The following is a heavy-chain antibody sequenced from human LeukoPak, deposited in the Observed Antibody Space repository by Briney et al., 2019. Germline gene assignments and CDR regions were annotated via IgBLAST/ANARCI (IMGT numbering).Heavy chain of an antibody. CDR2: FYYTGST. V-gene: IGHV4-59*01. Sequence: PSETLSLTCSVSGVSIDSYHWSWIRQPPGKGLEWIGYFYYTGSTNYSPSFEGRVTISEDTSQNQISLRLTSVTAADTAVYYCAGRTAATARPFDYWGQGTLVTVSS. D-gene: IGHD6-25*01. J-gene: IGHJ4*02. CDR1: GVSIDSYH. CDR3: AGRTAATARPFDY.